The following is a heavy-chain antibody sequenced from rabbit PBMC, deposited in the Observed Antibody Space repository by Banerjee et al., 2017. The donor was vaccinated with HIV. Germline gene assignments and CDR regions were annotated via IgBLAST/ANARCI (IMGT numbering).Heavy chain of an antibody. J-gene: IGHJ6*01. Sequence: QSLEESGGDLVKPGASLTLTCTASGIDFSSYYYMCWVRQAPGKGLELTACIYTGFGTTYYASWAKGRFAISKTSSTAVTLEMTSLTAADTATYFCASNGDAGYPYAASRLDLWGPGTLVTVS. CDR2: IYTGFGTT. CDR1: GIDFSSYYY. CDR3: ASNGDAGYPYAASRLDL. D-gene: IGHD6-1*01. V-gene: IGHV1S40*01.